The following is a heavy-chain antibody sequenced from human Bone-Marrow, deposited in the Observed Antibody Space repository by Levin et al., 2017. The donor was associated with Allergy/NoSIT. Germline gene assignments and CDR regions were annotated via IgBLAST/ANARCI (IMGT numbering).Heavy chain of an antibody. V-gene: IGHV4-4*02. Sequence: SQTLSLTCAVSGGSISSSNWWSWVRQPPGKGLEWIGEIYHSGSTNYNPSLKSRVTISVDKSKNQFSLKLSSVTAADTAVYYCARVVVAATLEYFQHWGQGTLVTVSS. J-gene: IGHJ1*01. D-gene: IGHD2-15*01. CDR2: IYHSGST. CDR3: ARVVVAATLEYFQH. CDR1: GGSISSSNW.